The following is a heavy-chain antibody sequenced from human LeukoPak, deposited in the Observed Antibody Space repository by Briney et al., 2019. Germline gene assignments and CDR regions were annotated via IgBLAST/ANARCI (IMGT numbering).Heavy chain of an antibody. Sequence: SQTLSLTCAIAGDNVSSNCATWHWTPQSPSRALEWLGRANYRSKWYNDYAVSVKSRITIIPDTSKNQFSLQLNSVTPDDTALYYCTGDRGVGAAVFFDYWGLGTLVTVSS. CDR1: GDNVSSNCAT. J-gene: IGHJ4*02. CDR3: TGDRGVGAAVFFDY. CDR2: ANYRSKWYN. V-gene: IGHV6-1*01. D-gene: IGHD6-13*01.